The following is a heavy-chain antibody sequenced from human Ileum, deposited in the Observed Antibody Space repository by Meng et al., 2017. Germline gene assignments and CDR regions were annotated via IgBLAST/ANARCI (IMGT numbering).Heavy chain of an antibody. V-gene: IGHV1-3*01. CDR2: INAGDGTT. J-gene: IGHJ4*02. CDR3: ARSYCSSTSCQYYFDY. D-gene: IGHD2-2*01. Sequence: QVHLVQSGAEVKKPGAAVKVSCQASGYTFCNYAIHWVRQAPGQRLEWMGWINAGDGTTKYSEKFQGRVSITRDTSASTGYMELSSLTSEDTAVYHCARSYCSSTSCQYYFDYWGQGTLVTVSS. CDR1: GYTFCNYA.